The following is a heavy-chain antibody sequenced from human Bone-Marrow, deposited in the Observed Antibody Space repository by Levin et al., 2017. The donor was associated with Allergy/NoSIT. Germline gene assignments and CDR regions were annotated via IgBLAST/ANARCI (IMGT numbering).Heavy chain of an antibody. J-gene: IGHJ5*02. D-gene: IGHD3-16*01. CDR1: GDSVNNYY. V-gene: IGHV4-59*10. Sequence: SETLSLTCGVSGDSVNNYYWSWIRQPAGKGLEWVGRIYTDGGYNYNPSLKNRLSMSLDTSKNQISLKLNSVTAADTAVYFCARGQRVRAPKGDYFGPWGQGILVTVSS. CDR2: IYTDGGY. CDR3: ARGQRVRAPKGDYFGP.